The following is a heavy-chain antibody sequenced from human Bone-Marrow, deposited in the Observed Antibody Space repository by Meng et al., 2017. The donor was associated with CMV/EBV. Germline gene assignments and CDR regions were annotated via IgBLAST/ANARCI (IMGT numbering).Heavy chain of an antibody. D-gene: IGHD3-3*01. CDR3: ARSEYDFWSGSDYYYGMDV. Sequence: SETLSLTCTVSGGSISSYYWSWIRQPPGKGLEWIGYIYYSGSTNYNPSLKSRVTISVDTSKNQFSLKLSSVTAADTAVYYCARSEYDFWSGSDYYYGMDVWGQGTTVTVSS. CDR1: GGSISSYY. V-gene: IGHV4-59*12. CDR2: IYYSGST. J-gene: IGHJ6*02.